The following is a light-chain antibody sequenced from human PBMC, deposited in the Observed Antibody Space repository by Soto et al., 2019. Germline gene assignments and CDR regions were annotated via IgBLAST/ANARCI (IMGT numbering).Light chain of an antibody. Sequence: DIQMTQSPSSLSASVGDRVTITCQASQDIGNSLNWYQQKPGKAPKLLLSAASNLETGGPSRFSGSGSGTDFAFIISSLQPEDIATYFCQQYDNLPITFGQGTRLEI. CDR3: QQYDNLPIT. CDR1: QDIGNS. V-gene: IGKV1-33*01. CDR2: AAS. J-gene: IGKJ5*01.